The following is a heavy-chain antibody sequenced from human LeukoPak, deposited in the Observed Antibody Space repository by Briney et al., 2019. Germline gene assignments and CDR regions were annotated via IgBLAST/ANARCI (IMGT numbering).Heavy chain of an antibody. V-gene: IGHV3-53*01. J-gene: IGHJ4*02. D-gene: IGHD4-17*01. Sequence: GGSLRLSCALSGLTVNDNYMSWVRQAPGKGLEWVSLIFPDGQTYYADFVQGRFSISRDMSRNILFLDMSILRAEDTAVFFCARATPVYGDFDYWGQGTLVTVSS. CDR3: ARATPVYGDFDY. CDR1: GLTVNDNY. CDR2: IFPDGQT.